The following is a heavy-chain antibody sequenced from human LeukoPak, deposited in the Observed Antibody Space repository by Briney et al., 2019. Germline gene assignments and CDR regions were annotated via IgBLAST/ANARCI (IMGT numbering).Heavy chain of an antibody. CDR3: ARSGVFTVYDAFDI. Sequence: PSETLSLTCTVSGGSINISYWSWIRQPPGKGLEWIGYIYYRGSTNYNPSLKSRVTISVDTSKNHYSLRLTSVTAADTAVYYCARSGVFTVYDAFDIWGQGTRVTVSS. CDR2: IYYRGST. V-gene: IGHV4-59*08. CDR1: GGSINISY. D-gene: IGHD4-11*01. J-gene: IGHJ3*02.